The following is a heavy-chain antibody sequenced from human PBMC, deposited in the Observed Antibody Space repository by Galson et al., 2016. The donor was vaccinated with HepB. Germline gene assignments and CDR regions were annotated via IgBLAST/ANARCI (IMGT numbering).Heavy chain of an antibody. Sequence: SLRLSCAVSGFTFNGHVMSWVRQAPGKGLEWISYISSGGHTMYYADSVEGRFTISRDDAKNSLYLQMTSLRAEDTAVYYCARSVEGAGTFGFWGQGTLVTVSS. CDR3: ARSVEGAGTFGF. CDR1: GFTFNGHV. J-gene: IGHJ4*02. D-gene: IGHD1-1*01. V-gene: IGHV3-11*01. CDR2: ISSGGHTM.